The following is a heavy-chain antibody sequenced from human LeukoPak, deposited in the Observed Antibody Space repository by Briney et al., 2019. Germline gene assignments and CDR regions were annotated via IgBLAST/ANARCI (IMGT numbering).Heavy chain of an antibody. CDR1: GFTFRNYG. D-gene: IGHD6-13*01. J-gene: IGHJ4*02. CDR2: ISDDGSSK. CDR3: AKDRETTASGTFDY. V-gene: IGHV3-30*18. Sequence: GGSLRLSCAASGFTFRNYGMLCLRQAPGKGLEWVAVISDDGSSKHYADSVKGRFTISRDNSNNTLYLQMNSLRAEDTAVYYCAKDRETTASGTFDYWGQGTLVTVSS.